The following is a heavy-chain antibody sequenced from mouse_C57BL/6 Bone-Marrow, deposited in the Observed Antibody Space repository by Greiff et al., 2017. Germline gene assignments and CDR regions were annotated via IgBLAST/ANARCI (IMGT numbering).Heavy chain of an antibody. Sequence: EVKVVESGGGLVKPGGSLKLSCAASGFTFSSYAMSWVRQTPEKRLEWVATISDGGSYTYYPENVKGRFTISRDNAKNNLYLQMSHLKSEDTAMYYCARDGYPMDYWGQGTSVTVSS. D-gene: IGHD1-2*01. J-gene: IGHJ4*01. CDR3: ARDGYPMDY. V-gene: IGHV5-4*01. CDR1: GFTFSSYA. CDR2: ISDGGSYT.